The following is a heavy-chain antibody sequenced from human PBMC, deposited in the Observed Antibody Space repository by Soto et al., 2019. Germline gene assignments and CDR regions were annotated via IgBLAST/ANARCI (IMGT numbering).Heavy chain of an antibody. V-gene: IGHV3-13*01. CDR1: GFTFSSYD. CDR2: IGTAGDT. J-gene: IGHJ2*01. D-gene: IGHD2-15*01. CDR3: ARAVSGAAGNWYFDL. Sequence: EVQLVESGGGLVQPGGSLRLSCAASGFTFSSYDLHWVRQATGKGLEWVSAIGTAGDTYYPGSVKGRFTISRENAKNSLYLQMNSLSAGDTAVYYCARAVSGAAGNWYFDLWGRGTLVTVSS.